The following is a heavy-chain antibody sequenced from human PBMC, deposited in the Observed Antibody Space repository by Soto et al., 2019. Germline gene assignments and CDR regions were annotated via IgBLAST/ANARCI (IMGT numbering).Heavy chain of an antibody. CDR1: GFTLSGHS. CDR3: ARGWFGPDV. J-gene: IGHJ6*04. V-gene: IGHV3-74*01. CDR2: IDNAGTDS. Sequence: EVQLVESGGGLVQPGGSLRLSCAASGFTLSGHSMHWVHQAPGKGLVWVSGIDNAGTDSTYADSVKGRFTSSRDNAKNMLYLQMNSLRVEDTAVYYCARGWFGPDVWGKGTTVTVSS. D-gene: IGHD3-10*01.